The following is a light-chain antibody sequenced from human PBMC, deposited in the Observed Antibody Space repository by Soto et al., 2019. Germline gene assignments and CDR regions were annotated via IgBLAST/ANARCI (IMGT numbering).Light chain of an antibody. Sequence: DIQLTQSPSSLSASVGDSVTITCQASQDVSYFLNWFQVKSGEAPKLLIYDASNLETGVPSRFSGSGSGTHLSFTISTLQPEDIATYYCQQYANFPTSFGGGTKVEIK. CDR2: DAS. CDR1: QDVSYF. J-gene: IGKJ4*01. CDR3: QQYANFPTS. V-gene: IGKV1-33*01.